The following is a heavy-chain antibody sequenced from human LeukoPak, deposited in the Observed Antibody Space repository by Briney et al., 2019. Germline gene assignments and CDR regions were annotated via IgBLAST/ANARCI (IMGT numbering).Heavy chain of an antibody. CDR3: ARDHIAARRGWDY. J-gene: IGHJ4*02. Sequence: MASETPSLTCTVSGGSISSSSYYWGWIRQPPGKGLEWIGEIYHSGSTNYNPSLKSRVTISVDTSKNQFSLKLSSVTAADTAVYYCARDHIAARRGWDYWGQGTLVTVSS. CDR1: GGSISSSSYY. V-gene: IGHV4-39*07. D-gene: IGHD6-6*01. CDR2: IYHSGST.